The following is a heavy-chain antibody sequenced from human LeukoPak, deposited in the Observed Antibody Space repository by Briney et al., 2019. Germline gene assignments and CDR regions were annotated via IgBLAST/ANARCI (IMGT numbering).Heavy chain of an antibody. CDR3: ARQSVTMIVVVTGDWFDP. J-gene: IGHJ5*02. V-gene: IGHV4-39*01. CDR1: GGSISSSSYY. Sequence: NPTETLSLTCTVSGGSISSSSYYWGWIRQPPGKGLEWIGSIYYSGSTYYNPSLNSRVTISVDTSKNQFSLKLSSVTAADTAVYYCARQSVTMIVVVTGDWFDPWGQGTLVTVSS. CDR2: IYYSGST. D-gene: IGHD3-22*01.